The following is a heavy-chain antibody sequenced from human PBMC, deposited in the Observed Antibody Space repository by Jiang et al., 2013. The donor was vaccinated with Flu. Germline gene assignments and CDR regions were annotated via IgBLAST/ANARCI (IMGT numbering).Heavy chain of an antibody. CDR2: IYYSGST. Sequence: SISSGDYYWSWIRQPPGKGLEWIGYIYYSGSTYYNPSLKSRVTISVDTSKNQFSLKLSSVTAADTAVYYCARVQGGYYDFWSGYPGGWFDPWGQGTLVTVSS. V-gene: IGHV4-30-4*01. D-gene: IGHD3-3*01. CDR3: ARVQGGYYDFWSGYPGGWFDP. CDR1: SISSGDYY. J-gene: IGHJ5*02.